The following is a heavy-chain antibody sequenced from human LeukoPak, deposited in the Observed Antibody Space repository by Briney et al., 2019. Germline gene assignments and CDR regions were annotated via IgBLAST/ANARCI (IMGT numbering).Heavy chain of an antibody. V-gene: IGHV4-34*01. CDR1: GGSFSGYY. D-gene: IGHD2-15*01. CDR2: INHSGST. J-gene: IGHJ5*02. CDR3: ARGSGYCSGNNCYSWFDP. Sequence: SETLSLTCAVYGGSFSGYYWSWIRQPPGKGLEWIGEINHSGSTNYNPSLKSRVTISVDTSKNQFSLKLSSVTAADTAVYYCARGSGYCSGNNCYSWFDPWGQGTLVTVSS.